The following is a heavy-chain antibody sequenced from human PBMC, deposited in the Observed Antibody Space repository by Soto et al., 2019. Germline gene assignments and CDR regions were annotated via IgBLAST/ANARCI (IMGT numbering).Heavy chain of an antibody. D-gene: IGHD3-16*01. J-gene: IGHJ4*02. V-gene: IGHV3-21*01. CDR1: GFAFNSYG. CDR3: ARTWIRFGPNEY. CDR2: ISGSSGNI. Sequence: GCSLRLSCEASGFAFNSYGINLVRQGPGKGLEWGSFISGSSGNIYYGDSVRGRFTISRDNAKKSVYLQMNSLRVEDTAIYYCARTWIRFGPNEYWGEGAPVTVSS.